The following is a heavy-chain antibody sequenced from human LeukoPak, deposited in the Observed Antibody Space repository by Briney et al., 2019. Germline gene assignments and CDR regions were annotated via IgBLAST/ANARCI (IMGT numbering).Heavy chain of an antibody. Sequence: GGSLRLSCAASGFSFSTYAMHWVRQAPGKGLEWVALIAYDGSTEYYPDSVKGRFTISRDNSKKTLYLQMNSLRPEDTAVYYCARDCSSTTCYKLFDSWGQGTLVTVSS. CDR3: ARDCSSTTCYKLFDS. D-gene: IGHD2-2*02. CDR2: IAYDGSTE. CDR1: GFSFSTYA. J-gene: IGHJ4*02. V-gene: IGHV3-30-3*01.